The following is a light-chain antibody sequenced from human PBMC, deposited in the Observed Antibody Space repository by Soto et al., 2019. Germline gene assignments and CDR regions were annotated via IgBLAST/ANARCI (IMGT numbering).Light chain of an antibody. CDR3: QQYKSYWT. Sequence: DIQMTQSPSTLSASVGDRVIITCRASHSLSTWLAWYQQKPGKAPKLLIYDASTLESGVPSRFSGSGSGAEFTLTISSLQPDDFATYYCQQYKSYWTFGPGNKVEIK. CDR2: DAS. J-gene: IGKJ1*01. V-gene: IGKV1-5*01. CDR1: HSLSTW.